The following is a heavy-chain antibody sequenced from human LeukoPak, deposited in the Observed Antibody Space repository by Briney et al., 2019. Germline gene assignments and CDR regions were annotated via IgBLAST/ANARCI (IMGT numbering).Heavy chain of an antibody. D-gene: IGHD6-19*01. CDR3: VRASTSSSGYLRYYFDY. J-gene: IGHJ4*02. Sequence: SETLSLTCIVSGGSISSYYWSWIRQPPGKGLEWIGYIYYSGSTNYNPSLTSRVTISVDTSKNQFSLKLSSVTAADTAVYYCVRASTSSSGYLRYYFDYWGQGTLVTVSS. CDR2: IYYSGST. CDR1: GGSISSYY. V-gene: IGHV4-59*01.